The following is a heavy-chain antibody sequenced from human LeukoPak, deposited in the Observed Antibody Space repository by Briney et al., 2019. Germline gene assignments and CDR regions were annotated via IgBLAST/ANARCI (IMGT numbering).Heavy chain of an antibody. D-gene: IGHD6-13*01. J-gene: IGHJ4*02. CDR1: GFTFSSYG. Sequence: GGSLRLSCAASGFTFSSYGMHWVRQAPGKGLEWVAVISYDGSNKYYADSVKGRFTISRDNSKNTLYLQMNSLRAEDTAVYYCAKSSSWSFDYWGQGTLVTVSS. V-gene: IGHV3-30*18. CDR3: AKSSSWSFDY. CDR2: ISYDGSNK.